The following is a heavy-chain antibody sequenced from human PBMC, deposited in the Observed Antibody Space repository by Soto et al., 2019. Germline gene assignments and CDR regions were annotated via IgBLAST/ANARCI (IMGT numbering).Heavy chain of an antibody. V-gene: IGHV3-21*05. Sequence: PGGSLRLSCAASGFTFSSYSMNWVRQAPGKGLEWVAYISSISSYIYYADSVKGRFTXSRDNAKNSLYLQMNSLRAEDTAVYYCAREWLAIDYWGQGTLVTVSS. D-gene: IGHD5-12*01. CDR3: AREWLAIDY. CDR1: GFTFSSYS. CDR2: ISSISSYI. J-gene: IGHJ4*02.